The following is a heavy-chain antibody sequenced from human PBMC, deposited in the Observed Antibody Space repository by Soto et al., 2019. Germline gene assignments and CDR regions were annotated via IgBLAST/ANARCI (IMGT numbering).Heavy chain of an antibody. Sequence: EVQLVESGGGLVQPGGSLRLSCAASGFTVSSNYMNWVRQAPGKGLEWVSVIYSDGTTSYADSVKGRITISRDNSKNTLYLQMNSLRAEDSAVYYCASGVFVAGTIPFDYWGQGALVTVSS. CDR1: GFTVSSNY. J-gene: IGHJ4*02. V-gene: IGHV3-66*01. CDR3: ASGVFVAGTIPFDY. CDR2: IYSDGTT. D-gene: IGHD6-13*01.